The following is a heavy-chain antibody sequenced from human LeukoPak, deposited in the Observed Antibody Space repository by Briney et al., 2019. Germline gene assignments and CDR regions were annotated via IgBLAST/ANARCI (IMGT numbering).Heavy chain of an antibody. D-gene: IGHD1-1*01. V-gene: IGHV1-2*02. J-gene: IGHJ4*02. Sequence: ASVKVSCKASGYTFTGYYVHWVRQAPGQGLEWMGWINPNSGGTNYAQKFQGRVTMTRDTSISTAYMELSRLRSDDTAVYYCARVGVMEGWYYFDYWGQGTLGIVSS. CDR2: INPNSGGT. CDR3: ARVGVMEGWYYFDY. CDR1: GYTFTGYY.